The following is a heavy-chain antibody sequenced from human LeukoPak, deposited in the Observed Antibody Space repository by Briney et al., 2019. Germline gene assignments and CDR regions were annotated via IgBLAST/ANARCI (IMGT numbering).Heavy chain of an antibody. J-gene: IGHJ1*01. Sequence: SETLSLTCTVSGGSFTISNYYWGWIRQSPGKGLEWIGSISSSGNTYYNPSLKSRLAIFIDTSNSQFSLNLTSVTAADTAVYYCASPXLINWGQXTLVTXSS. CDR3: ASPXLIN. CDR1: GGSFTISNYY. V-gene: IGHV4-39*01. CDR2: ISSSGNT.